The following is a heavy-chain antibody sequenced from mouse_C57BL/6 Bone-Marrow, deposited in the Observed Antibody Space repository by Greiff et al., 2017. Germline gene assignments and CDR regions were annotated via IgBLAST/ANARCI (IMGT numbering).Heavy chain of an antibody. CDR3: ASDRLYYYGYCFDY. CDR2: IDPNSGGT. J-gene: IGHJ2*01. V-gene: IGHV1-72*01. CDR1: GYTFTSYW. D-gene: IGHD1-1*01. Sequence: VQLQQPGAELVKPGASVKLSCKASGYTFTSYWMHWVKQRPGRGLEWIGRIDPNSGGTKYNEKFKGKATLTVDKPSSTAYIQLSSLTSEDSAVYYCASDRLYYYGYCFDYWGQGNTLTVSS.